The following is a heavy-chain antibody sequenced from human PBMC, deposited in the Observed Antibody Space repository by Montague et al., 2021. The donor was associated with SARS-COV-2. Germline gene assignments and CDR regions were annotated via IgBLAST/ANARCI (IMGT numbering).Heavy chain of an antibody. CDR3: ARLGDGVVPSPILGVGPYYSYYYMDV. D-gene: IGHD3-10*01. CDR2: IHHGGST. CDR1: GGSFSTYS. Sequence: SETLSLTCAVRGGSFSTYSWNWIRQPPGKGLEWIGEIHHGGSTNYNPSLKSRVTISADTSKNQFSLTLTSVAAADTAVYYCARLGDGVVPSPILGVGPYYSYYYMDVGGEGTTVTVSS. J-gene: IGHJ6*03. V-gene: IGHV4-34*01.